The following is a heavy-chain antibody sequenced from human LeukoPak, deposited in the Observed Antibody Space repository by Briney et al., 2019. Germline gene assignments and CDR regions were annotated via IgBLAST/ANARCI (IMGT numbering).Heavy chain of an antibody. V-gene: IGHV3-64*03. D-gene: IGHD4/OR15-4a*01. CDR1: GLSFSSYV. Sequence: GGSLRLSGTASGLSFSSYVMHWVRQAPGKGLECVSAISSNGDSAYYADSVRGRFTISRDNSKNSVYLQLSSLRFEDTAMYYCVKSPHYNDYVFDHWGQETLVTVSS. CDR3: VKSPHYNDYVFDH. J-gene: IGHJ4*02. CDR2: ISSNGDSA.